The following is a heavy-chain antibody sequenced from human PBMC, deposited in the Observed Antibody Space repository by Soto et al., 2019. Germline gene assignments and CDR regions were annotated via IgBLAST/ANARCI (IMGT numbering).Heavy chain of an antibody. CDR3: ASIPARSIFPLGYYFDY. V-gene: IGHV4-34*01. D-gene: IGHD3-3*01. J-gene: IGHJ4*02. CDR1: GGSFSGYY. CDR2: INHSGST. Sequence: QVQLQQWGAGLLKPSETLSLTCAVYGGSFSGYYWSWIRQPPGKGLEWIGEINHSGSTNYNPSLKRRVTISVDTSKNQFSLKLSSVTAADTAVYYCASIPARSIFPLGYYFDYWGQGTLVTVSS.